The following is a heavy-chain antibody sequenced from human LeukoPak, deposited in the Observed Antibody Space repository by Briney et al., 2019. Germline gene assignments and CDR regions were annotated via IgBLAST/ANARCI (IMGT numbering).Heavy chain of an antibody. CDR1: GFTFSSYA. V-gene: IGHV3-30-3*01. D-gene: IGHD1-26*01. J-gene: IGHJ4*02. CDR2: ISYDGSNK. CDR3: ATIGSSWDY. Sequence: TGGSLRLSCAASGFTFSSYAMHWVRQAPGKGLEWVAVISYDGSNKYYADSVKGRFTISRDNSKNTVYLQMNSLSAEDTAVYYCATIGSSWDYWGQGTLVTVSS.